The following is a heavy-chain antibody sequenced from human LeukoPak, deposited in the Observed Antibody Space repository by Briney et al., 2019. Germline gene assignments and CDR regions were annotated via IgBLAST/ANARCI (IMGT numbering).Heavy chain of an antibody. CDR1: GYTFTSYD. V-gene: IGHV1-8*01. D-gene: IGHD6-13*01. J-gene: IGHJ4*02. CDR2: MDPNSGNT. CDR3: ARRGLYPAASEP. Sequence: ASVKVSCKASGYTFTSYDINWVRQATGQGLEWMGWMDPNSGNTGYAQKFQGRVTMTRNTSISTAYMELSSLRSDDTAVYYCARRGLYPAASEPWGQGTLVTVSS.